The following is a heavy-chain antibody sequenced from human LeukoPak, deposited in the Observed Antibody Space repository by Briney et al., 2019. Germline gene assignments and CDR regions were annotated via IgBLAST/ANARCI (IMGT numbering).Heavy chain of an antibody. CDR1: GGSLTTYN. D-gene: IGHD2-2*01. CDR2: IYSSGAT. J-gene: IGHJ4*02. Sequence: PSETLSLTCTVSGGSLTTYNWIWFRQPPGQALDWIGHIYSSGATKYNPSLKSRATILLDTSKNQLSLKLSSVSAADTAVYYCARRTPGPQLDEYVAYFFDHWGQGTQVTVSS. CDR3: ARRTPGPQLDEYVAYFFDH. V-gene: IGHV4-4*09.